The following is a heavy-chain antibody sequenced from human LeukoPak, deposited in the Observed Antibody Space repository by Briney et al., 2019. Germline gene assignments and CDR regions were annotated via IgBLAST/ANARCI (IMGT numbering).Heavy chain of an antibody. V-gene: IGHV4-34*01. Sequence: PSETLSLTCAVYGGSFSGYYWSWIRQPPGKGLEWIGEINHSGSTNYNPSLKSRVTISVDTSKNQFSLKLSSVTAADTAVYYCARDLDPTREAVAGTPDYWGQGTLVTVSS. CDR1: GGSFSGYY. J-gene: IGHJ4*02. CDR2: INHSGST. D-gene: IGHD6-19*01. CDR3: ARDLDPTREAVAGTPDY.